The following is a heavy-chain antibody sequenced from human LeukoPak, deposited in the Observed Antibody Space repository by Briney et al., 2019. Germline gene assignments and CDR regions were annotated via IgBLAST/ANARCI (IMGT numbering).Heavy chain of an antibody. V-gene: IGHV3-7*01. CDR1: GFTFSSYW. D-gene: IGHD2-15*01. J-gene: IGHJ6*03. Sequence: GGSLRLSCAASGFTFSSYWMSWVRQAPGKGLEWVANIKQDGSEKYYVDSVKGRFTISRDNAKNSQYLQMNSLRAEDTAVYYCARDNNIVVVVAAYYMDVWGKGTTVTVSS. CDR3: ARDNNIVVVVAAYYMDV. CDR2: IKQDGSEK.